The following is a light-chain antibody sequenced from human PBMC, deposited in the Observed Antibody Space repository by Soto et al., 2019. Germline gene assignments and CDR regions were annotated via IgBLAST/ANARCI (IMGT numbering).Light chain of an antibody. CDR2: GAS. Sequence: DIVLTQSPGTLALSPGERATLSCRASQSVEFNYLAWYQQKPGQAPRFLIHGASIRAAGVPDRFSGSGAGTDFTLTINRLEPEDFAVYYCQQYGWSPFTFGPGTKVDI. CDR1: QSVEFNY. J-gene: IGKJ3*01. V-gene: IGKV3-20*01. CDR3: QQYGWSPFT.